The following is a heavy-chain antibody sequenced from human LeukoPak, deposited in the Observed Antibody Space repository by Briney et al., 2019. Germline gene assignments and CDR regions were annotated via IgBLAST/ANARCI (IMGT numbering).Heavy chain of an antibody. J-gene: IGHJ6*04. CDR1: GGSFSGYY. CDR3: ARGNYYGSGSYYYYYGMDV. Sequence: SETLSLTCAVYGGSFSGYYWSWIRQPPGKGLEWIGEINHSGSTNYNPSLKSRVTISVDTSKNQFSLKLSSVTAADPAVYYCARGNYYGSGSYYYYYGMDVWGKGTTVTVSS. D-gene: IGHD3-10*01. V-gene: IGHV4-34*01. CDR2: INHSGST.